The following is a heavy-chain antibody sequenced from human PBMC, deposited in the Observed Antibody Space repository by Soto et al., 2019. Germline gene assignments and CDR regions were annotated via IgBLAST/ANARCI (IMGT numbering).Heavy chain of an antibody. V-gene: IGHV4-31*03. J-gene: IGHJ6*02. CDR1: GGSISSGGYY. D-gene: IGHD2-15*01. CDR2: IYYSGST. Sequence: LSLTCTVSGGSISSGGYYWSWIRQHPGTGLEWIGYIYYSGSTYYNPSLKSRVTISVDTSKNQFSLKLSSVTAADTAVYYCASLFLGYCSGGSCHSPSTYYYYGMDVWGQGTTVTVS. CDR3: ASLFLGYCSGGSCHSPSTYYYYGMDV.